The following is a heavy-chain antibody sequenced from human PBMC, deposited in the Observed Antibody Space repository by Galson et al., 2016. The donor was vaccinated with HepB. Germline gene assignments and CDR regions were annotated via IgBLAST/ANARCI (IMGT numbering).Heavy chain of an antibody. J-gene: IGHJ4*02. CDR1: GFTFSSYA. V-gene: IGHV3-30-3*02. D-gene: IGHD3-9*01. CDR2: ISYGGRNK. CDR3: AKIGPHYDILTGYFDY. Sequence: SLRLSCAASGFTFSSYAMHWVRQAPGKGLEWLAVISYGGRNKYYADSVKGRFTVSRDDSKNTLYLQMNSLRPEDTAVYYCAKIGPHYDILTGYFDYWGQGTLVTVSS.